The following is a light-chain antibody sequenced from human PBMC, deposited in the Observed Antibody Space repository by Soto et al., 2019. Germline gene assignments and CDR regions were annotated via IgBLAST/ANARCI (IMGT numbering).Light chain of an antibody. CDR1: SSNIGANT. CDR2: SDN. Sequence: QSVLTQSPSASGTPGQRVTISCSGGSSNIGANTLNWYQQLPGTAPKLLIYSDNQRPSGVPDRFSGSKSGTSASLAISGLQSEDEADYYCAAWDANLNGPVFGGGTKLTVL. V-gene: IGLV1-44*01. J-gene: IGLJ3*02. CDR3: AAWDANLNGPV.